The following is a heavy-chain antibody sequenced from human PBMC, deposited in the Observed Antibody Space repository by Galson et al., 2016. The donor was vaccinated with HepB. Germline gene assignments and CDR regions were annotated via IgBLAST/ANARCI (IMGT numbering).Heavy chain of an antibody. CDR1: GFSFCSYN. V-gene: IGHV3-48*02. Sequence: SLRLSCAASGFSFCSYNMDWVRRAPGKGLEWVSYISRTGETFYYADSVKGRFTISRDNAKNLLYLQMNSLRDEDTAVYYCARDRRHNYAFFDSWGQGTLVTVSS. CDR3: ARDRRHNYAFFDS. J-gene: IGHJ4*02. D-gene: IGHD3-16*01. CDR2: ISRTGETF.